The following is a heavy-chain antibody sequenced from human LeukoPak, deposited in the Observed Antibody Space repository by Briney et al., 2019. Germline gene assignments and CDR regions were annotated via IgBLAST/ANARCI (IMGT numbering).Heavy chain of an antibody. CDR2: MNPNSGNT. CDR1: GYTFTSYD. CDR3: ARMVSRQLLVYYYYYYMDV. D-gene: IGHD2-8*02. J-gene: IGHJ6*03. V-gene: IGHV1-8*01. Sequence: ASVKVSCKASGYTFTSYDINRVRQATGQGLEWMGWMNPNSGNTGYAQKFQGRVTMTRDTSISTAYMELSSLRSKDTAVYYCARMVSRQLLVYYYYYYMDVWGKGTTVTISS.